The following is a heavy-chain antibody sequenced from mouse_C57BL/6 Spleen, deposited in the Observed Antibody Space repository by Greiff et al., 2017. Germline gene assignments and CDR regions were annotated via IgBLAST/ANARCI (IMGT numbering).Heavy chain of an antibody. CDR1: GYAFSSYW. CDR2: IYPGDGDT. CDR3: ASSEADTGWLAY. J-gene: IGHJ3*01. Sequence: VQLQQSGAELVKPGASVKISCKASGYAFSSYWMNWVKQRPGQGLEWIGQIYPGDGDTNYNGKFKGKATLTADKSSSTAYMQLSSLTPEDSAVYFWASSEADTGWLAYWGQGTLVTVSA. D-gene: IGHD1-1*01. V-gene: IGHV1-80*01.